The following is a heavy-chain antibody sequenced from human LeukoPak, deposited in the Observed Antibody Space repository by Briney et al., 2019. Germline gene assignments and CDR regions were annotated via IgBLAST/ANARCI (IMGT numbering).Heavy chain of an antibody. Sequence: SQTLSLTCTVSGGSISSGSYYWSWIRQPAGKGLEWIGRIYISGSTNYNPSLKSRVTMSVDTSKNQFSLKLSSVTAADTAVYYCARRTDQAAAGTFDYWGQGTLVTVSS. CDR3: ARRTDQAAAGTFDY. V-gene: IGHV4-61*02. CDR2: IYISGST. D-gene: IGHD6-13*01. J-gene: IGHJ4*02. CDR1: GGSISSGSYY.